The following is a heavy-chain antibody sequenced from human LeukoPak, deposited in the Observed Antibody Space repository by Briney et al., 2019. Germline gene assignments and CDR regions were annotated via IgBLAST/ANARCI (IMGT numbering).Heavy chain of an antibody. CDR1: DFIFKRSW. D-gene: IGHD1-1*01. J-gene: IGHJ4*02. V-gene: IGHV3-7*01. CDR2: MDPSGSQK. Sequence: PGGSLTLSCAPSDFIFKRSWMNWFRKAPGKGLEGVANMDPSGSQKRYVDSVKGGFTISKDNPGTSLYLDMSGLRAEDTAIYYWAIWTSGNYWGQGTLVTVSS. CDR3: AIWTSGNY.